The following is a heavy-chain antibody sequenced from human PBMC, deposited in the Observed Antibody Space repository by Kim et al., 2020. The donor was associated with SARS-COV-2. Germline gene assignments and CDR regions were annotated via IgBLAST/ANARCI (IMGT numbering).Heavy chain of an antibody. D-gene: IGHD3-10*01. CDR1: GGSFSGYY. J-gene: IGHJ6*02. Sequence: SETLSLTCAVYGGSFSGYYWSWIRQPPGKGLEWIGEINHSGSTNYNPSLKSRVTISVDTSKNQFSLKLSSVTAADTAVYYCARGRHYYYGSGPLNYGMDVWGQGTTVTVSS. V-gene: IGHV4-34*01. CDR3: ARGRHYYYGSGPLNYGMDV. CDR2: INHSGST.